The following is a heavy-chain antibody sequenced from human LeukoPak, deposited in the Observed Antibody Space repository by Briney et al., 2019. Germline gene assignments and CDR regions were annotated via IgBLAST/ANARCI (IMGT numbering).Heavy chain of an antibody. Sequence: TGGSLRLSCAASGFPFSAYAMSWVRQAPGKGLEWVSAISASGDTTYYADSVRGRFTISRDNSKNTLYLQMNSLRDEDTAVYYCAKDLYYDSSGYSGGVFDYWGQGTLVSVSS. D-gene: IGHD3-22*01. CDR3: AKDLYYDSSGYSGGVFDY. CDR1: GFPFSAYA. J-gene: IGHJ4*02. V-gene: IGHV3-23*01. CDR2: ISASGDTT.